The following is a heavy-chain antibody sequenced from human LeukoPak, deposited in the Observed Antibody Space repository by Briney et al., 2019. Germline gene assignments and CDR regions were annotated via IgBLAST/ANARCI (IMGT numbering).Heavy chain of an antibody. D-gene: IGHD2-8*01. V-gene: IGHV1-2*02. J-gene: IGHJ4*02. CDR1: GYTFTGYY. Sequence: ASVKVSCKASGYTFTGYYIHWMRQAPGQGLEWMGWINPNNGGTKYAQKFQNRVTMTEDTSTDTAYMELSSLRSEDTAVYYCATAHQRDIVLMVYAPIFDYWGQGTLVTVSS. CDR2: INPNNGGT. CDR3: ATAHQRDIVLMVYAPIFDY.